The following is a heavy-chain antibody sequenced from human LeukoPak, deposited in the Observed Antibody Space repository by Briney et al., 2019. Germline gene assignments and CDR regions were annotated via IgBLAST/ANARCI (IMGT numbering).Heavy chain of an antibody. CDR1: GFTFDDYA. CDR3: ARFEMDYSSSYFDY. CDR2: ISWNSGSI. Sequence: GGSLRLSCAASGFTFDDYAMHWVRQAPGKGLEWVSGISWNSGSIGYADSVKGRFTISRDNAKNSLYLQMNSLRAEDTALYYCARFEMDYSSSYFDYWGQGTLVTVSS. V-gene: IGHV3-9*01. D-gene: IGHD5-24*01. J-gene: IGHJ4*02.